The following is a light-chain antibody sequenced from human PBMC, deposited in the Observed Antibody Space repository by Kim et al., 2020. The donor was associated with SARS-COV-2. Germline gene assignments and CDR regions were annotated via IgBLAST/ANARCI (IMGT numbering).Light chain of an antibody. CDR3: QQATGVPIS. Sequence: DIQMTLSPSFVSASVGDRVTITCRASQSIGNWLAWDQQKPGKVPKLLVYSASSLQSGVPSRFSGSGSGTEFTLTIDSLQPEDFATYYCQQATGVPISFGGGTKGDIK. J-gene: IGKJ4*01. V-gene: IGKV1-12*01. CDR1: QSIGNW. CDR2: SAS.